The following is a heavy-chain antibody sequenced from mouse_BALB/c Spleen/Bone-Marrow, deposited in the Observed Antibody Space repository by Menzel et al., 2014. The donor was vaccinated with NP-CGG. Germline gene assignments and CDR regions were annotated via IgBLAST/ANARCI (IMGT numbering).Heavy chain of an antibody. Sequence: LMESGGGLVKPGGYLKVSCAASGFTFSDFYMYWIRQTPEKRLEWVVTISDGGSYTYYPDSVKGRFTISRDNAKNNLYLQMSTLKSKDTPIYYCVRDMNYIYSCFPYWGQTTLFTVSA. V-gene: IGHV5-4*02. CDR1: GFTFSDFY. CDR3: VRDMNYIYSCFPY. J-gene: IGHJ3*01. CDR2: ISDGGSYT. D-gene: IGHD2-12*01.